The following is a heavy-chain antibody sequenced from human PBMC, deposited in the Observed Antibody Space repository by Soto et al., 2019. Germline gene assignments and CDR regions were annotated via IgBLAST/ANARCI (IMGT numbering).Heavy chain of an antibody. V-gene: IGHV4-30-4*01. CDR2: IYYSGNT. J-gene: IGHJ6*02. Sequence: QVQLQESGPGLVKPSQSVSLTCTVSGVSISSGDYYWSWIRQPPGMGLEWIGYIYYSGNTNYAPSLGSRLTISIDTSRNQFSLHLMSVTAADTAIYYCARYTTFSPYYHGVDVWGQGTTVTVSS. D-gene: IGHD1-26*01. CDR3: ARYTTFSPYYHGVDV. CDR1: GVSISSGDYY.